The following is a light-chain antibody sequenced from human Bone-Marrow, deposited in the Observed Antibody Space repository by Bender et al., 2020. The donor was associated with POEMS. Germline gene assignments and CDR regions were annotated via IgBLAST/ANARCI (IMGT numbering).Light chain of an antibody. CDR2: KDN. CDR1: KLPEQY. J-gene: IGLJ3*02. Sequence: SYELTQPPSVSVSPGQTAIITCSGEKLPEQYAYWYQQKPGQAPLLVIYKDNQRASGIPERVSASTSGTTVTLTITRVRAEDEDDYFCQSAENTYSYVWVFGGGTRLTVL. V-gene: IGLV3-25*03. CDR3: QSAENTYSYVWV.